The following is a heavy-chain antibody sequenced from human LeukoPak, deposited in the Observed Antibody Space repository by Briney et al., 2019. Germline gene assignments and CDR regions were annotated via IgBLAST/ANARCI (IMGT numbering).Heavy chain of an antibody. CDR1: GFTFSSYA. D-gene: IGHD3-22*01. J-gene: IGHJ4*02. V-gene: IGHV3-30-3*01. Sequence: PGRSLRLSCAASGFTFSSYAMHWVRQAPGKGLEWVAVISYDGSNKYYADSVKGRFTISRDNAKNSLYLQMNSLRAEDTAVYYCARVYDSSGQGLDYWGQGTLVTVSS. CDR3: ARVYDSSGQGLDY. CDR2: ISYDGSNK.